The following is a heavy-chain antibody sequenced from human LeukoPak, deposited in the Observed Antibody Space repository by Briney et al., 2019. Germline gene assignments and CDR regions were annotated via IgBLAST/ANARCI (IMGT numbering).Heavy chain of an antibody. CDR3: ASHYYDSRGYLYYFDY. CDR1: GGSISSYY. J-gene: IGHJ4*02. D-gene: IGHD3-22*01. CDR2: IYYSGST. V-gene: IGHV4-59*08. Sequence: PSETLSLTCTVSGGSISSYYWSWIRQPPGEGLEWIGYIYYSGSTNYNPSLKSRVTISVDTSKNQFSLKLTSVTAADTAVYYCASHYYDSRGYLYYFDYWGQGTLVTVSS.